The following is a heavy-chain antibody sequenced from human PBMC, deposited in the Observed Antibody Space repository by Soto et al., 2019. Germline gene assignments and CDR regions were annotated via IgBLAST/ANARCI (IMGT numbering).Heavy chain of an antibody. J-gene: IGHJ6*02. CDR1: GYTFTSYA. V-gene: IGHV1-3*01. CDR2: INAGNGNT. CDR3: ARSQRPETQNIAAAGIYGMDV. D-gene: IGHD6-13*01. Sequence: QVQLVQSGAEVKKPGASVKVSCKASGYTFTSYAMHWVRQAPGQRLEWMGWINAGNGNTKYSQKFQGRVTITRDTSASTAYMELSSLRSEDTAVYHCARSQRPETQNIAAAGIYGMDVWGQGTTVTVSS.